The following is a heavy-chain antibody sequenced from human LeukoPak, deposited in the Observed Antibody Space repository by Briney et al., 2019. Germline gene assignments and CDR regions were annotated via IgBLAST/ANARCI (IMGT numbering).Heavy chain of an antibody. CDR2: ISYDGSNK. V-gene: IGHV3-30*18. CDR1: GFTFSSYG. J-gene: IGHJ4*02. CDR3: AKDRRSGCYRYYFDY. D-gene: IGHD3-22*01. Sequence: GGSLRLSCAASGFTFSSYGMHWVRQAPGKGLEWVAVISYDGSNKYYADSVKGRFTISRDNAKNSLYLQMNSLRAEDTALYYCAKDRRSGCYRYYFDYWGQGTLVTVSS.